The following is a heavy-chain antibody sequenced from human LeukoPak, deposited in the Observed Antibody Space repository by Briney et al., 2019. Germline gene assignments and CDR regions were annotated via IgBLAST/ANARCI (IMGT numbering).Heavy chain of an antibody. CDR1: GGSISTYF. D-gene: IGHD5-18*01. CDR2: VYYSGST. CDR3: ARQGHSPFAFDS. J-gene: IGHJ4*02. Sequence: PSETLSLTCTVSGGSISTYFWSWIRQPPGKELEWIGYVYYSGSTNYNPSLKSRVTISVDTSKNQFSLKLTSVTAADTAVYYCARQGHSPFAFDSWGQGILVTVSS. V-gene: IGHV4-59*01.